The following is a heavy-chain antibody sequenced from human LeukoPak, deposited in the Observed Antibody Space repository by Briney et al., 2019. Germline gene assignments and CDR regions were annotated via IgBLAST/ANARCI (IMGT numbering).Heavy chain of an antibody. D-gene: IGHD4-17*01. J-gene: IGHJ4*02. CDR1: GFTFSSYE. CDR3: ARQEVDYGAPAGFHN. CDR2: ISSSGSTI. V-gene: IGHV3-48*03. Sequence: GGSLRLSCAASGFTFSSYEMNRVRQAPGKGLEGVAYISSSGSTIYHADSVKGRFTISRDNAKDALYLQMNSLRAEDTAVCYCARQEVDYGAPAGFHNWGQGTLVTVSS.